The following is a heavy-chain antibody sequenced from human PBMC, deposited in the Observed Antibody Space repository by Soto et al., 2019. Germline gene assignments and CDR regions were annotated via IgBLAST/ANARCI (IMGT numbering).Heavy chain of an antibody. CDR3: ASECSGGSCYWGALDY. D-gene: IGHD2-15*01. J-gene: IGHJ4*02. Sequence: SETLSLTCAVSGGSISSGGYSWSWIRQPPGKGLEWIGYIYHSGSTYYNPSLKSRVTISVDRSKNQFSLKLSSVTAADTAVYYCASECSGGSCYWGALDYWGQGTLVTVSS. CDR2: IYHSGST. V-gene: IGHV4-30-2*01. CDR1: GGSISSGGYS.